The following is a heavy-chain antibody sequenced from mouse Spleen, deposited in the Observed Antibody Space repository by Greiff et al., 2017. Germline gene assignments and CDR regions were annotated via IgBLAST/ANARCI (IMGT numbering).Heavy chain of an antibody. Sequence: EVKLVESGGGLVKPGGSLKLSCAASGFTFSSYAMSWVRQTPEKRLEWVATISAGGSYTYYPDNVKGRFTISRDNAKNNLYLQMSHLKSEDTAIYYCARAGSSYRALDYWGQGTTLTVSS. CDR3: ARAGSSYRALDY. V-gene: IGHV5-4*03. D-gene: IGHD1-1*01. CDR2: ISAGGSYT. J-gene: IGHJ2*01. CDR1: GFTFSSYA.